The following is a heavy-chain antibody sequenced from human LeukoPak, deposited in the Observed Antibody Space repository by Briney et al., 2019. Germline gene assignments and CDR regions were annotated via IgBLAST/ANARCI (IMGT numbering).Heavy chain of an antibody. D-gene: IGHD6-13*01. J-gene: IGHJ4*02. CDR2: ISAYNGNT. CDR3: ARDTPQHLKRYDY. Sequence: ASVKVSCKASGYAFTSYGITWVRQAPGQGLEWMGWISAYNGNTNYAQNLQGRVTMTTDTSTTTAYMELRSLRSDDTAVYFCARDTPQHLKRYDYWGQGTQVTVSS. V-gene: IGHV1-18*01. CDR1: GYAFTSYG.